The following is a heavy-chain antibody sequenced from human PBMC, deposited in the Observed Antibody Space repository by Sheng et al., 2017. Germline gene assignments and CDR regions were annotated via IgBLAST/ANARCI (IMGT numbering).Heavy chain of an antibody. CDR2: INVDGSIT. Sequence: DVQLVESGGGLVQPGGSLRLSCAASGFTFSSSWMHWVRQAPGKGLVWVSRINVDGSITNYADSVKGRFTISRDSAKNTLYLQMNSLRIEDTAVYYCARPVYSGSRIDSWGQGTLVTVSS. CDR3: ARPVYSGSRIDS. J-gene: IGHJ5*01. V-gene: IGHV3-74*01. D-gene: IGHD1-26*01. CDR1: GFTFSSSW.